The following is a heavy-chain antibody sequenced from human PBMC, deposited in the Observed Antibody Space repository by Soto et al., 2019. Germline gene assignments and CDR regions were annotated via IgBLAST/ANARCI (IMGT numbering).Heavy chain of an antibody. D-gene: IGHD3-22*01. Sequence: GESLKISCKGSGYSFTSYWISWVRQMPGKGLEWMGRIDPSDSYTNYSPSFQGHVTISADKSISTAYLQWSSLKASDTAMYYCARRSRNYYDSSGYRSLYFNYWGQGTLVTVAS. CDR1: GYSFTSYW. CDR3: ARRSRNYYDSSGYRSLYFNY. CDR2: IDPSDSYT. J-gene: IGHJ4*02. V-gene: IGHV5-10-1*01.